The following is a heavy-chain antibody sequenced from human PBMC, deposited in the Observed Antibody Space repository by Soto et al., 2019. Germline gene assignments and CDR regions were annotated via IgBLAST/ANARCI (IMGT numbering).Heavy chain of an antibody. CDR1: GGSISSGGSY. V-gene: IGHV4-31*03. CDR2: IFYSGTT. Sequence: QLQLQESGPGLVKPSQTLSLTCTVSGGSISSGGSYWSWVRQHPGKGLEWIGYIFYSGTTYFNPSLKSRLTMSLDTSKNQFSLKLSSVTPADTAVYYCATSSVTIFGMLVSYYFDYWGQGTLVTVPS. J-gene: IGHJ4*02. CDR3: ATSSVTIFGMLVSYYFDY. D-gene: IGHD3-3*01.